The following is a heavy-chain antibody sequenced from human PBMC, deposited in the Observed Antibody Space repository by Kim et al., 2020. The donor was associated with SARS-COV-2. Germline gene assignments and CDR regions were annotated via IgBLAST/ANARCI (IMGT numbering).Heavy chain of an antibody. V-gene: IGHV5-51*01. D-gene: IGHD2-21*02. J-gene: IGHJ5*02. Sequence: PSFQGQVTISADKSISTAYLQWSSLKASDTAMYYCARRYCGGDCSVFDPWGQGTLVTVSS. CDR3: ARRYCGGDCSVFDP.